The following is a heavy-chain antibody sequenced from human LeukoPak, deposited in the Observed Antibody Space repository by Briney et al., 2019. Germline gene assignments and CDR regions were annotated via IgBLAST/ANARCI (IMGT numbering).Heavy chain of an antibody. CDR1: GVTFTNYA. D-gene: IGHD6-19*01. CDR3: AKVPAGNKVEY. V-gene: IGHV3-23*01. Sequence: PGGSLRLSSAASGVTFTNYAMTWVRQAPGKGLEWVSGISISGGSTDYADSVKGRFTISRDNSKNTLYLQMNSLRAEDTAVYYCAKVPAGNKVEYWGQGTLVTVSS. CDR2: ISISGGST. J-gene: IGHJ4*02.